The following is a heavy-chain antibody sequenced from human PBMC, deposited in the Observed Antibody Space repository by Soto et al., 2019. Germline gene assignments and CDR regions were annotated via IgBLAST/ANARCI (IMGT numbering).Heavy chain of an antibody. D-gene: IGHD1-1*01. J-gene: IGHJ4*02. Sequence: SETLSLTCNVAAGSIRSYYWSWIRQSPGKGLEWIGYIYYTGTTKYNPSLKSRVTMSIDMSNNQFSQNLRSVTAADTAVYYCAGELDSHGLFDYWGEGTLVTVSS. CDR1: AGSIRSYY. CDR3: AGELDSHGLFDY. CDR2: IYYTGTT. V-gene: IGHV4-59*01.